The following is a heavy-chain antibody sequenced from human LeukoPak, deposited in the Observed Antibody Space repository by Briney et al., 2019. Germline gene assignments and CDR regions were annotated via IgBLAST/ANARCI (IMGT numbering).Heavy chain of an antibody. Sequence: GGSLRLSCAASGFTFSSYAMHWVRQAPGKGLEWVAVISYDGSNKYYADSVKGRFTISRDNSKNTLYLQMNSLRAEDTAVYYCARGDEWLFFDYWGQGTLVTVSS. CDR1: GFTFSSYA. CDR2: ISYDGSNK. CDR3: ARGDEWLFFDY. D-gene: IGHD3-3*01. J-gene: IGHJ4*02. V-gene: IGHV3-30-3*01.